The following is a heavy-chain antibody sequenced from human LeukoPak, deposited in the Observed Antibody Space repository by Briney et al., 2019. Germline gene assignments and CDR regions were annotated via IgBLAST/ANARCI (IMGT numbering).Heavy chain of an antibody. CDR1: GGSISSSSYY. Sequence: PSETLSLTCTVSGGSISSSSYYWGWIRQPPGKGLEWIGSIYYSGSTYYNPSLKSRVTISVDTSKNQFSLKLSSVTAADTAVYYCARAPIQDLSYMDVWGKGTTVTISS. V-gene: IGHV4-39*01. J-gene: IGHJ6*03. CDR3: ARAPIQDLSYMDV. CDR2: IYYSGST.